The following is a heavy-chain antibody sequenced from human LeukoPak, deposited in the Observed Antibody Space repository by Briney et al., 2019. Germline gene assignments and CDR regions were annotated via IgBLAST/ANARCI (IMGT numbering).Heavy chain of an antibody. J-gene: IGHJ3*02. D-gene: IGHD3-22*01. Sequence: GGSLKLSCAASGFTFSGSALHWVRQASGKGLEWVGRIRSKANSYATAYAASVKGRFTISRDDSKNTAYLQMNSLKTEDTAVYYCTHDSSVPDAFDIWGQGTMVTVSS. CDR1: GFTFSGSA. CDR2: IRSKANSYAT. V-gene: IGHV3-73*01. CDR3: THDSSVPDAFDI.